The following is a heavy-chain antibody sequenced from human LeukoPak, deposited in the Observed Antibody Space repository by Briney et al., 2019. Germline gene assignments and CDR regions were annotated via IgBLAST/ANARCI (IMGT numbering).Heavy chain of an antibody. D-gene: IGHD1-14*01. J-gene: IGHJ3*02. CDR2: ISSSSSYI. V-gene: IGHV3-21*01. CDR1: GFTFSSYN. Sequence: GGSLRLYCAASGFTFSSYNMNWVGQGQGKGREWGSSISSSSSYIYHADSVKGRFTISRDNAKNSLYLQMNSLRAEDTAVYYCARGTTSRALDVSDIWGQGTMVIVSS. CDR3: ARGTTSRALDVSDI.